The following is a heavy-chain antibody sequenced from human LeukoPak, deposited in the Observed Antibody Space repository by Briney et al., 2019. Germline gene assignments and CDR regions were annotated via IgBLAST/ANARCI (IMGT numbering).Heavy chain of an antibody. Sequence: ASVKVSCKASGYTFTTYDINWVRQATGQGLEWMGWMNPNSDNTGYEQKFQGRVTMTRNTSISTAYMELSSLRSEDTAVYYCARGGKLQYYHYYMDVWGKGTPVTVSS. D-gene: IGHD4-11*01. CDR1: GYTFTTYD. CDR2: MNPNSDNT. V-gene: IGHV1-8*01. CDR3: ARGGKLQYYHYYMDV. J-gene: IGHJ6*03.